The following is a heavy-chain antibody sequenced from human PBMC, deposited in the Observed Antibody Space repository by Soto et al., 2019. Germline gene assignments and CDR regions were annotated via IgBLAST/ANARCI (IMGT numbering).Heavy chain of an antibody. D-gene: IGHD4-4*01. Sequence: QVQLVESGGGVVQPGRSLRLSCAASGFTFSSYGMHWVRQAPGKGLEWVAVISYDGSNKYYADSVKGRFTISRDNSKNTLYLQMNSLRAEDTAVYYCTRYAVTSYPYYFDYWGQGTLVTVSS. V-gene: IGHV3-30*03. CDR3: TRYAVTSYPYYFDY. CDR1: GFTFSSYG. CDR2: ISYDGSNK. J-gene: IGHJ4*02.